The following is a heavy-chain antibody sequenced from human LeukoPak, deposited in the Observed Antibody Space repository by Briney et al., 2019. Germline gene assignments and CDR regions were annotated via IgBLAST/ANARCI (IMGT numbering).Heavy chain of an antibody. J-gene: IGHJ4*02. Sequence: SGTLSLTCTVSGDSISSHKWWWCWVRQSPGKGLEWIGEISYSGSTTYNPSLKSRVTISADMSKNQFSLSPTSVTAADTAVYYCARVSGYDWESFYDYWGQGSLVTVSS. D-gene: IGHD5-12*01. CDR2: ISYSGST. V-gene: IGHV4-4*02. CDR1: GDSISSHKW. CDR3: ARVSGYDWESFYDY.